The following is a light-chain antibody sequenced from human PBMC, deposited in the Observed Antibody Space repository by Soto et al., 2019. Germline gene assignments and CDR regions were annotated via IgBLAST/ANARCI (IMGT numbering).Light chain of an antibody. Sequence: EIVMTQSPATLSVSPGERATLSCRASQNISSNLAWYQQKPGQAPRVLIDVASTRATGIPARFSRSGSWTELTLTISSLQSEDFAVYDCQQYYNGLWTFGQRTKVEIK. CDR3: QQYYNGLWT. J-gene: IGKJ1*01. CDR2: VAS. V-gene: IGKV3-15*01. CDR1: QNISSN.